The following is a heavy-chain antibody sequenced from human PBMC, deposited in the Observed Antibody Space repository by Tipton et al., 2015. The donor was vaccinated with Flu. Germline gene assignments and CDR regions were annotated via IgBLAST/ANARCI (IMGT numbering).Heavy chain of an antibody. Sequence: SLRLSCAASGFTFSSYEMNWVRQAPGKGLEWLSYISSSGSTISYADSVRGRFTISRDNAKNSLYLQLNSLRAEDTALYYCARETQWSNFDYWGQGTLISVSS. CDR3: ARETQWSNFDY. J-gene: IGHJ4*02. D-gene: IGHD6-19*01. V-gene: IGHV3-48*03. CDR2: ISSSGSTI. CDR1: GFTFSSYE.